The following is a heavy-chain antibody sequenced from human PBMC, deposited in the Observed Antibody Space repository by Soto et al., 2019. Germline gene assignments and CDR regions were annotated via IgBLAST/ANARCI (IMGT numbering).Heavy chain of an antibody. D-gene: IGHD3-10*01. CDR1: GASVSGQY. Sequence: SETLSLTCAVSGASVSGQYWSWVRQPPGKGLEWVGEIIPTGSTTYNPSLRSRLSFSLDTSNNHFSLNLSSVSVADTAVYYCARGGITMAWNYYYYGMDVWGQGTTVTVSS. J-gene: IGHJ6*02. CDR3: ARGGITMAWNYYYYGMDV. CDR2: IIPTGST. V-gene: IGHV4-34*01.